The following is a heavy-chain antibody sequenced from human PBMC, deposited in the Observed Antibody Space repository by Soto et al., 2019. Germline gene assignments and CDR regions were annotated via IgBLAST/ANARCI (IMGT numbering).Heavy chain of an antibody. CDR2: ISGRGTNT. V-gene: IGHV3-23*01. D-gene: IGHD3-22*01. J-gene: IGHJ2*01. CDR1: GFTFSSQA. Sequence: QSGGSLRLSCTGSGFTFSSQAMSWVRQAPGKGLEWVSAISGRGTNTYYADSVKGRFTISRDNSKNRLYLQMNSLRAEDSAVYYCAKGGSDYFDTTGSYFLWYFDLWGRGTLVTVSS. CDR3: AKGGSDYFDTTGSYFLWYFDL.